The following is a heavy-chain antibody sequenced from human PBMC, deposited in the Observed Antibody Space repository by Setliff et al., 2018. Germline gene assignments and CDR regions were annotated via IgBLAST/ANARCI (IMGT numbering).Heavy chain of an antibody. CDR2: IRSDGSNK. D-gene: IGHD6-19*01. V-gene: IGHV3-30*02. CDR1: GFMFSTYG. J-gene: IGHJ4*02. Sequence: GGSVRLSCAASGFMFSTYGMHWVRQAPGKGLEWVAYIRSDGSNKYYTDLVKGRFSITRDNSKNTLYLQMSSLRPEDTALYYCAKPRPGWPAGFDSWGQGTLVTVSS. CDR3: AKPRPGWPAGFDS.